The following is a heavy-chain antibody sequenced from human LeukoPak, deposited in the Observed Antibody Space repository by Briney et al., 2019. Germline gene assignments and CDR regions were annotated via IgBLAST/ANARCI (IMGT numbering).Heavy chain of an antibody. J-gene: IGHJ4*02. CDR1: GFTFSSSS. V-gene: IGHV3-21*01. CDR3: AAGASGWFGELLTSFDF. Sequence: PGGSLRLSCAASGFTFSSSSMHWVRQAPGKGLEWVSSISSSSTYIYYADSMKGRFTISRDNAKNSLYLQMNSLRAEDTAVYYCAAGASGWFGELLTSFDFGGQGTLVTVSS. D-gene: IGHD3-10*01. CDR2: ISSSSTYI.